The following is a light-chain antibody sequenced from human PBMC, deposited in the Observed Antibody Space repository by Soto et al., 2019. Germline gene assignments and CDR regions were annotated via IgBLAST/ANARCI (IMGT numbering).Light chain of an antibody. Sequence: DIVLTQSPGTLSLHKEERATLSCKTSQSRGSNFLAWYQHKPGQAPRLLIYASSNRATGIPDRFSGSASGTDFTLTINRLEPEDFAVYYCQLYGISPRFGQGTRLEI. CDR2: ASS. CDR3: QLYGISPR. V-gene: IGKV3-20*01. J-gene: IGKJ5*01. CDR1: QSRGSNF.